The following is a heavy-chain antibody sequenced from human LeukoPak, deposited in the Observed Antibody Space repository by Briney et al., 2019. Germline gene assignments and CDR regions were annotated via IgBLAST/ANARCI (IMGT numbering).Heavy chain of an antibody. CDR2: ISGSGGST. CDR3: AKGDTNWNYPYYFDY. J-gene: IGHJ4*02. D-gene: IGHD1-7*01. V-gene: IGHV3-23*01. Sequence: GGSLRLSCAASGFTFSSYAMSWVRQAPGKGLEWVSAISGSGGSTYCADSVKGRFTISRDNSKNTLYLQMNSLRAEDTAVYYCAKGDTNWNYPYYFDYWGQGTLVTVSS. CDR1: GFTFSSYA.